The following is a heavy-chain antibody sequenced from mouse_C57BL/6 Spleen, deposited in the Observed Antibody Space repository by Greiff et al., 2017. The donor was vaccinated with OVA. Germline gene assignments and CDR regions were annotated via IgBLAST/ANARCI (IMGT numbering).Heavy chain of an antibody. CDR3: ALYSNYFDY. J-gene: IGHJ2*01. D-gene: IGHD2-5*01. V-gene: IGHV1-26*01. Sequence: EVKLQQSGPELVKPGASVKISCKASGYTFTDYYMNWVKQSHGKSLEWIGDINPNNGGTSYNQKFKGKATLTVDKSSSTAYMELRSLTSEDSAVYYCALYSNYFDYWGQGTTLTVSS. CDR1: GYTFTDYY. CDR2: INPNNGGT.